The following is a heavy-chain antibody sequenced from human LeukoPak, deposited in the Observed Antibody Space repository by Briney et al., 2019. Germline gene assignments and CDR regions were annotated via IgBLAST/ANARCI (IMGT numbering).Heavy chain of an antibody. CDR3: VKGGSSSHNWFDP. Sequence: GGSLRLSCAASGFTFSDYGMHWVRQAPGKGLEWVAFVWGDGSNEYYPDSVKGRFTISRDNSRNTLYLQMNSLRAEDTAIYYCVKGGSSSHNWFDPWGQGTLVTVSS. CDR1: GFTFSDYG. CDR2: VWGDGSNE. J-gene: IGHJ5*02. D-gene: IGHD6-13*01. V-gene: IGHV3-30*02.